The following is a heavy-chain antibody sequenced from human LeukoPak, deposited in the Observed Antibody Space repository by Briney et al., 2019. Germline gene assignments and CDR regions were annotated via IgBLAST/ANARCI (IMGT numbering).Heavy chain of an antibody. CDR3: ARGHSSGYYHVRVFWFDP. Sequence: SETLSLTCAVSGGSISSGGYSWSWIRQPPGKGLEWIGYIYHSGSTYYNPSLKSRVTISVDRSKNQFSLKLSSVTAADTAVYYCARGHSSGYYHVRVFWFDPWGQGTLVTVSS. V-gene: IGHV4-30-2*01. CDR2: IYHSGST. J-gene: IGHJ5*02. CDR1: GGSISSGGYS. D-gene: IGHD3-22*01.